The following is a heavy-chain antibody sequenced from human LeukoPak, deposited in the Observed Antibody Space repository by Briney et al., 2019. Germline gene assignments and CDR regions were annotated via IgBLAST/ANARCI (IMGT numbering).Heavy chain of an antibody. J-gene: IGHJ4*02. V-gene: IGHV3-21*01. Sequence: GGSLRLSCAASGFTFSSYSMNWVRQAPGKGLEWVSSISSSSSYIYYADSVKGRFTISRDNAKNSLYLQMNSLRAEDTAAYYCARAGPNWNYVGYWGQGTLVTVSS. D-gene: IGHD1-7*01. CDR2: ISSSSSYI. CDR1: GFTFSSYS. CDR3: ARAGPNWNYVGY.